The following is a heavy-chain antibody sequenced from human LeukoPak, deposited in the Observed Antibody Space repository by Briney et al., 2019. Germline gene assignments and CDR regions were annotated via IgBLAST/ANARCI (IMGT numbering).Heavy chain of an antibody. CDR3: ASTFYGDSPPY. D-gene: IGHD4-17*01. J-gene: IGHJ4*02. V-gene: IGHV3-66*01. CDR2: IYSGGST. Sequence: GGSLRLSCAASGFTFSTYAMTWVRQAPGKGLEWVSVIYSGGSTYYADSVKGRFTISRDNSKNTLYLQMNSLRAEDTAVYYCASTFYGDSPPYWGQGTLVTVSS. CDR1: GFTFSTYA.